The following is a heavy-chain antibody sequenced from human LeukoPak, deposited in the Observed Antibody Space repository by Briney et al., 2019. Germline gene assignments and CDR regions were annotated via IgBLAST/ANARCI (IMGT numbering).Heavy chain of an antibody. V-gene: IGHV4-59*01. CDR2: IYYSGST. CDR1: GGSISSYY. J-gene: IGHJ5*02. CDR3: ARDYSRWFDP. Sequence: PSETLSLTCTVSGGSISSYYWSWLRQPPGKGLEWIGYIYYSGSTNYNPSLKSRVTISVDTSKNQFSLKLSSVTAADTAVYYCARDYSRWFDPWGQGTLVTVSS. D-gene: IGHD4-11*01.